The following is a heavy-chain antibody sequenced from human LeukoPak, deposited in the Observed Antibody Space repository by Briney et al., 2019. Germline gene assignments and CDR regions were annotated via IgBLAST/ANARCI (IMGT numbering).Heavy chain of an antibody. D-gene: IGHD3-22*01. CDR2: INDSGDVT. J-gene: IGHJ3*02. CDR1: GFTCSTYA. Sequence: GGSLRLSCAASGFTCSTYAMTGVRQAPGKRLERGLSINDSGDVTYYADSVKGGFTFSKDTSKNTMYLQMIRLRAEDTAVYYCAKYLRGYYDSSGAPDYAFDIWGQGTMVTVSS. V-gene: IGHV3-23*01. CDR3: AKYLRGYYDSSGAPDYAFDI.